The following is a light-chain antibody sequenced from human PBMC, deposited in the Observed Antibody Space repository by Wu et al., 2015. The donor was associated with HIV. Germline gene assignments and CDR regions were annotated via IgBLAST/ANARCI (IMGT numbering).Light chain of an antibody. CDR3: QQSYNTLLFT. Sequence: DIRMTQSPSSLSASVGDRVTITCRASQSISNYLNWYQQKPGKAPKLLIYAASSLQSGVPSRFSGSGSGTHFTLTINGLQPEDFATYYCQQSYNTLLFTFGPGTKVD. CDR1: QSISNY. J-gene: IGKJ3*01. V-gene: IGKV1-39*01. CDR2: AAS.